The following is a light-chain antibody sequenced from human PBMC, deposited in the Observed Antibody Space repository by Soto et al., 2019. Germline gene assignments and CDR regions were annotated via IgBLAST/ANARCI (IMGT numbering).Light chain of an antibody. V-gene: IGKV1-6*01. CDR3: LQYYNYPLT. J-gene: IGKJ4*01. Sequence: AIQMTQSPSSLSASVGDRVTITCRASQGIRNDLGWYQHKPGKAPELLIFAASTLQSGVPSRFSGSGSGTDFTLTISSLQPEDFATYYCLQYYNYPLTFGGGTKVEIK. CDR2: AAS. CDR1: QGIRND.